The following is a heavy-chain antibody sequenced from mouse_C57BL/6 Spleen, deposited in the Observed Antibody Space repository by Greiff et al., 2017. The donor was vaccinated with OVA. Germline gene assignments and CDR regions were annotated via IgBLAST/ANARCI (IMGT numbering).Heavy chain of an antibody. CDR3: ARGDYYGNYEAY. D-gene: IGHD2-1*01. V-gene: IGHV1-18*01. CDR1: GYTFTDYN. CDR2: INPNNGGT. Sequence: EVQLQQSGPELVKPGASVKIPCKASGYTFTDYNMDWVKQSHGKSLEWIGDINPNNGGTIYNQKFKGKATLTVDKSSSTAYMELRSLTSEDTAVYYCARGDYYGNYEAYWGQGTLVTVSA. J-gene: IGHJ3*01.